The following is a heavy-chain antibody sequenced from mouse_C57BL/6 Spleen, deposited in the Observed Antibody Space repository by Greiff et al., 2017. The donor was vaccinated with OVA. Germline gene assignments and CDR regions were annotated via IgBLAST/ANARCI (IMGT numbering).Heavy chain of an antibody. V-gene: IGHV5-9-1*02. CDR1: GFTFSSYA. J-gene: IGHJ2*01. D-gene: IGHD2-4*01. Sequence: EVQRVESGEGLVKPGGSLKLSCAASGFTFSSYAMSWVRQTPEKRLEWVAYISSGGDYIYYADTVKGRFTISRDNARNTLYLQMSSLKSEDTAMYYCTRGMITTGFDYWGQGTTLTVSS. CDR2: ISSGGDYI. CDR3: TRGMITTGFDY.